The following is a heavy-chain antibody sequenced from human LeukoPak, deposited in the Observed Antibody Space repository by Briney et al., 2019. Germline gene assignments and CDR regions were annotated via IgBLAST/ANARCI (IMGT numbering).Heavy chain of an antibody. Sequence: GGSLRLSCAASGITFSNYDMSWVRQAPGKGLEWVSAIRDSGGSTYYADSVKGRFTISRDNSKNTLYLQMNSLRAEDTVIYYCAKVKDYYYYAMDVWGLGTTVTVSS. CDR3: AKVKDYYYYAMDV. J-gene: IGHJ6*02. CDR2: IRDSGGST. V-gene: IGHV3-23*01. CDR1: GITFSNYD.